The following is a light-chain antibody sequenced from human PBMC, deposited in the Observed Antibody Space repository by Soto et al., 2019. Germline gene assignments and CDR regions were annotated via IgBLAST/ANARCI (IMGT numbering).Light chain of an antibody. CDR3: QHYNNWPPLT. J-gene: IGKJ4*01. V-gene: IGKV3-15*01. CDR2: GAS. CDR1: QSVSSN. Sequence: EIVMTQSPATLSVSPGERATLSCRASQSVSSNLAWYQQKPGQAPRLLIYGASTRATGIPARFSGSGSGTEFTLTISSLQSDDFAVYSCQHYNNWPPLTFGGGTKVEIK.